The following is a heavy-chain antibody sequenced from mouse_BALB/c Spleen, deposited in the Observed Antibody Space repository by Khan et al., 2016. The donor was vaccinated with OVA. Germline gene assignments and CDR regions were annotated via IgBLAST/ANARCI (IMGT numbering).Heavy chain of an antibody. J-gene: IGHJ2*01. Sequence: QIQLVQSGPELKKPGETVKISCKAPGYTFTNYGMNWVKQAPGKGLKWMGWINTYTGEPTYADDFKGRFAHSLEISASIAYLQITNLRNEDTGTYFCARLHGGYWGQGTTLTVSS. CDR1: GYTFTNYG. V-gene: IGHV9-3-1*01. CDR2: INTYTGEP. CDR3: ARLHGGY.